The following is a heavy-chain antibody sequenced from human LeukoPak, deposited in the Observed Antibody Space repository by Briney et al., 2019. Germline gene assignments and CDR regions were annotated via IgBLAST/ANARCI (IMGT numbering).Heavy chain of an antibody. Sequence: GGSLRLSCTASGISVSSNHMSWVRQAPGKGLEWVSLMYGGGATSYAESVKGRFTLSRDNSKNTLFFEMNSLRAEDTAVYYCARLAAGYWYFDLWGRGTLVTVSS. D-gene: IGHD3-22*01. J-gene: IGHJ2*01. CDR2: MYGGGAT. CDR1: GISVSSNH. V-gene: IGHV3-53*01. CDR3: ARLAAGYWYFDL.